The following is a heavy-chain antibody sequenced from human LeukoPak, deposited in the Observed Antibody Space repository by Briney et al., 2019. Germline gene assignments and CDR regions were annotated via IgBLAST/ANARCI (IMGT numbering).Heavy chain of an antibody. J-gene: IGHJ4*02. CDR2: IYHSGST. V-gene: IGHV4-38-2*01. CDR3: ARHVSIAVPGGDY. CDR1: GYSISSGYY. Sequence: PSETLSLTXAVSGYSISSGYYWGWIRPPPGKGLEWIGSIYHSGSTYYNPSLKSRVTISVDTSKNQFSLKLSSVTAADTAVYYCARHVSIAVPGGDYWGQGTLVTVSS. D-gene: IGHD6-19*01.